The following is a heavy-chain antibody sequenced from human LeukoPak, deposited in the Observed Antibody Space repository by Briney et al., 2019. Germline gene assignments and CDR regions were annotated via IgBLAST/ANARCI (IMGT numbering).Heavy chain of an antibody. D-gene: IGHD2-2*01. V-gene: IGHV4-39*07. Sequence: PSETLSLTCTVSGGSISSSSYSWGWIRQPPGKGLEWIGSIYYSGSTYYNPSLKSRVTISVDTSKNQFSLKLSSVTAADTAVYYCARFSAAYQLLLRRGLFAFDIWGQGTMVTVSS. CDR3: ARFSAAYQLLLRRGLFAFDI. CDR1: GGSISSSSYS. CDR2: IYYSGST. J-gene: IGHJ3*02.